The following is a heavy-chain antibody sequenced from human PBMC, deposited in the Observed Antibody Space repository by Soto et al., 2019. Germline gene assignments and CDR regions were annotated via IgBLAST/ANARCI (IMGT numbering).Heavy chain of an antibody. CDR3: ARSGPGGYIDY. Sequence: SETLSLTCTVSGGSISSSGYYWGWIRQPPGKGLEWIGTISYSGSTYYNPSLRNRIIINPDTSKNQFSLQLNSLTPDDTAVYYCARSGPGGYIDYWGQGTLVTVSS. D-gene: IGHD3-16*02. CDR2: ISYSGST. J-gene: IGHJ4*02. V-gene: IGHV4-39*01. CDR1: GGSISSSGYY.